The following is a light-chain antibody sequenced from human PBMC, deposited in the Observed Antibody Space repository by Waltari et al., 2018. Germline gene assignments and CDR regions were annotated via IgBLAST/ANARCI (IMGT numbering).Light chain of an antibody. CDR2: EVI. Sequence: QAALTQPAAASGSTGQSLTISCPRTSSGVGFQNLFSWYQQPPGKAPELVVYEVISRPSGVSNRSSGSKAGNTASLTISGLQAEDEADYYCCSYAGRNIWVFGGGTKLTVL. CDR3: CSYAGRNIWV. V-gene: IGLV2-23*02. CDR1: SSGVGFQNL. J-gene: IGLJ3*02.